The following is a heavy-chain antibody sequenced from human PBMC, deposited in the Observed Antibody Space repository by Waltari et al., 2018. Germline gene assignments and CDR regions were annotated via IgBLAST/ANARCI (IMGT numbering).Heavy chain of an antibody. D-gene: IGHD2-2*01. Sequence: EVQLVESGGGLVQPGGSLKLSCAASGFIFSGSGIHWVRQASGKGLEWVGRIRSKPNKYAKAYAASVRGRFISSRDDSENTAYLQMNSLKTEDTAVYYCSRQDCTTNTCYLTPWGPGTLVTVSS. CDR3: SRQDCTTNTCYLTP. CDR1: GFIFSGSG. V-gene: IGHV3-73*02. J-gene: IGHJ5*02. CDR2: IRSKPNKYAK.